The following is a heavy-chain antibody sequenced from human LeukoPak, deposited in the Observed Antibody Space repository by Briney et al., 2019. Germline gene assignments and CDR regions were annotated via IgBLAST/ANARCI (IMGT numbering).Heavy chain of an antibody. D-gene: IGHD5-18*01. CDR3: ARQKQLWSLDY. CDR2: IYYSGST. V-gene: IGHV4-39*01. CDR1: GGSISSSSYY. J-gene: IGHJ4*02. Sequence: SETLSLTCTVSGGSISSSSYYWGWIRQPPGKGLEWIGSIYYSGSTYYNPSLKSRVTISVDTSKNQFSLKLSSVTAADTAVYYCARQKQLWSLDYWGQGTLVTASS.